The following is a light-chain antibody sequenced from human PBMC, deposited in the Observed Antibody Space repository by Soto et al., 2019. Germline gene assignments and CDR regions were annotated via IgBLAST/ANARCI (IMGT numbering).Light chain of an antibody. CDR2: AAS. CDR3: LQDYNLPRT. Sequence: AIPMTQSPSSLSASVGDSVTITCRASQAIRNDLAWYQQRAGKAPKLLIYAASNLQSGVPSRFSGSGSGTHFTLTISSLQPEDFATYYCLQDYNLPRTFGQGTKVEI. J-gene: IGKJ1*01. CDR1: QAIRND. V-gene: IGKV1-6*01.